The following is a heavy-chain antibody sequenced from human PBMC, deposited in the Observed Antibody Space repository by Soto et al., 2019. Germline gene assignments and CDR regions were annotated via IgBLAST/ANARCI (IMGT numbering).Heavy chain of an antibody. V-gene: IGHV4-4*02. J-gene: IGHJ6*02. D-gene: IGHD2-15*01. CDR3: ARDDRYCSGGSCYHYYYYGMDV. CDR2: IYHSGST. CDR1: GGSISSSNW. Sequence: QMQLQESGPGLVKPSGTLSLTCAVSGGSISSSNWWSWVRQPPGKGLEWIGEIYHSGSTNYNPSLKSRVTISVDKSKNQFSLKLSSVTAADTAVYYCARDDRYCSGGSCYHYYYYGMDVWGQGTTVTVSS.